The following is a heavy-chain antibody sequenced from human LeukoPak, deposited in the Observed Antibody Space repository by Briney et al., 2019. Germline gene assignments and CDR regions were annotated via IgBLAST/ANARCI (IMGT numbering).Heavy chain of an antibody. CDR1: GASMTNFY. J-gene: IGHJ5*02. Sequence: ASETLSLTCTVSGASMTNFYWSWIRQTPEKGLEWIGYIFYTGTTNYNPSLKARVTISVDTSKNQFSLKLSSVTAADTAIYYCARDAAVDPNWFDPWGQGTLVTVSS. D-gene: IGHD2-15*01. CDR3: ARDAAVDPNWFDP. V-gene: IGHV4-59*01. CDR2: IFYTGTT.